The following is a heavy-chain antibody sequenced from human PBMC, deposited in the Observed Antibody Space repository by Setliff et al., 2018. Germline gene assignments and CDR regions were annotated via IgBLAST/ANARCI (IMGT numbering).Heavy chain of an antibody. D-gene: IGHD3-3*01. CDR3: ASPGRDNLDSPFDAFDI. Sequence: SETLSLTCGVSGVSITSGHYWGWIRQSPGKGLEWLATIHQRGRTYYNPSLNSRVTISLDTSKNHFSLKLRSVTAEDSAVYYCASPGRDNLDSPFDAFDIWGQGTKVTLSS. CDR1: GVSITSGHY. V-gene: IGHV4-38-2*01. J-gene: IGHJ3*02. CDR2: IHQRGRT.